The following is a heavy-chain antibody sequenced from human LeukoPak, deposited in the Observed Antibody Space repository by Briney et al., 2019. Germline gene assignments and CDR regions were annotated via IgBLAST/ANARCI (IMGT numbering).Heavy chain of an antibody. CDR3: ARGISPRGVAVAGTMIDY. D-gene: IGHD6-19*01. J-gene: IGHJ4*02. CDR1: GYTFTGYY. Sequence: ASVKVSCKASGYTFTGYYMHWVQQAPGQGLEWMGWINPNSGGTNYAQKFQGRVTMTRDTSISTAYMELSRLRSDDTAVYYCARGISPRGVAVAGTMIDYWGQGTLVIVSS. CDR2: INPNSGGT. V-gene: IGHV1-2*02.